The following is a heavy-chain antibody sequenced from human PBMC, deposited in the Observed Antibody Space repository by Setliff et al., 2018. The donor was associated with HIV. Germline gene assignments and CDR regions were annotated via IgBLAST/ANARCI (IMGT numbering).Heavy chain of an antibody. CDR1: GFTFSTFA. CDR2: ITASGGST. V-gene: IGHV3-23*01. D-gene: IGHD3-10*01. Sequence: GGSLRLSCAASGFTFSTFAMSWVRQAPGKGLEWVSTITASGGSTYYADSVKGRFTISRDNSKNTLFLQMNSLRAEDTALYYCTKPGRAQWLVRGVIGYWGQGTLVTVS. J-gene: IGHJ4*02. CDR3: TKPGRAQWLVRGVIGY.